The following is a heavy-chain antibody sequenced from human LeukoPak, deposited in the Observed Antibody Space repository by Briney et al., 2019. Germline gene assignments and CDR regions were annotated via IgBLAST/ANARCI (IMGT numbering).Heavy chain of an antibody. D-gene: IGHD5-18*01. CDR2: INSDGSST. CDR3: ARDAVDTANAV. J-gene: IGHJ6*02. V-gene: IGHV3-74*01. CDR1: GFTFSSYW. Sequence: GGSLRLSCAASGFTFSSYWLYWVRQAPGKGLVWVSRINSDGSSTDYADSVKGRFTTSRDNAKNTLSLQMNSLRAEDTAVYYCARDAVDTANAVWGQGTTVTVSS.